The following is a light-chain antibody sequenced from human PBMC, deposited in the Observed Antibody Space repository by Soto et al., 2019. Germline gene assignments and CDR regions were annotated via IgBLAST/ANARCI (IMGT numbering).Light chain of an antibody. V-gene: IGKV3D-15*01. Sequence: EIVLTQSPATLSVSPGERATLSCRASQSISSSLAWFQQKPGQAPRLLISGASTRAAGIPARFSGSGSGTEFTLTITSLQPEDFAIYFCQQYHNWPPWTFGQGTKVQVK. CDR2: GAS. CDR3: QQYHNWPPWT. CDR1: QSISSS. J-gene: IGKJ1*01.